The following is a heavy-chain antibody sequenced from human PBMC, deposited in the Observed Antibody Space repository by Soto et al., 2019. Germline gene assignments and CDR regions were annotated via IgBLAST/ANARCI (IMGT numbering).Heavy chain of an antibody. CDR3: ARGGGCSGGSCYSHYYYYMDV. CDR2: INHSGST. D-gene: IGHD2-15*01. J-gene: IGHJ6*03. V-gene: IGHV4-34*01. Sequence: SETLSLTCAVYGGSFSGYYWSWIRQPPGKGLEWIGEINHSGSTNYNPSLKSRVTISVDTSKNQFSLKLSSVTAADTAVYYCARGGGCSGGSCYSHYYYYMDVWGKGTTVTVSS. CDR1: GGSFSGYY.